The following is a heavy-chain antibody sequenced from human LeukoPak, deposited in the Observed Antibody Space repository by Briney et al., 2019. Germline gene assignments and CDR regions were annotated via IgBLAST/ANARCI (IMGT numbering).Heavy chain of an antibody. Sequence: GGSLRLSCAASGFTFSSYAMSWVRQAPGKGLEWGSAISASGGSTYYADSVKGRFTISRDNSKNTLYLQMNSLRAEDTAVYYCAKAWSSGWYLQPFDYWGQGTLVPVSS. V-gene: IGHV3-23*01. D-gene: IGHD6-19*01. CDR2: ISASGGST. CDR3: AKAWSSGWYLQPFDY. CDR1: GFTFSSYA. J-gene: IGHJ4*02.